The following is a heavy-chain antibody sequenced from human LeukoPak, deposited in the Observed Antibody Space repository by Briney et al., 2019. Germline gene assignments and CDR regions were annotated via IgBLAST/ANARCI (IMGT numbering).Heavy chain of an antibody. CDR2: ISAYNGNT. CDR3: ARDGGGYCSNTSCYEMNWFDP. V-gene: IGHV1-18*04. D-gene: IGHD2-2*01. J-gene: IGHJ5*02. Sequence: ASVKVSCKASGYTFTSYGISWVRQAPGQGLEWMGWISAYNGNTNYAQKLQGRVTMTTHTSTSTAYMELRSLRSDDTAVYYCARDGGGYCSNTSCYEMNWFDPWGQGSLVTVSS. CDR1: GYTFTSYG.